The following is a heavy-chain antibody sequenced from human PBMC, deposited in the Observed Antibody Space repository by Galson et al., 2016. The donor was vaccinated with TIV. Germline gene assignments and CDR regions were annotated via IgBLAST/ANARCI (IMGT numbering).Heavy chain of an antibody. CDR3: ARGRGIYYSSGYFLFDH. CDR2: IVPMFGTT. V-gene: IGHV1-69*01. CDR1: GVTFSYFA. J-gene: IGHJ5*02. D-gene: IGHD3-22*01. Sequence: SCKASGVTFSYFAFSWVRQAPGQGLEWMGGIVPMFGTTNYAQKFQGRVTISADESTTTAHLELSSLRSEDTAVYYCARGRGIYYSSGYFLFDHWGQGTLVTVSS.